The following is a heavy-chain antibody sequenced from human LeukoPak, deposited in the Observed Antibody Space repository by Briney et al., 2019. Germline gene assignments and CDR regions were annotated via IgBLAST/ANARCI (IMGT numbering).Heavy chain of an antibody. J-gene: IGHJ4*02. V-gene: IGHV4-34*01. CDR2: INHRGTT. Sequence: SETLSLTCAVYGESLSPYYWSWIRQPPGKGLEWIGEINHRGTTNYNPSLMSRLTISVDTSKNQFSLKLSSVTAADTAVYYCARVYLATLDYWGQGTLVTVSS. D-gene: IGHD5-12*01. CDR1: GESLSPYY. CDR3: ARVYLATLDY.